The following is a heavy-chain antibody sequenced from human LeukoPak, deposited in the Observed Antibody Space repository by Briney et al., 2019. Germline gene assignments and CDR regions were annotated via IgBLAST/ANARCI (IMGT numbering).Heavy chain of an antibody. J-gene: IGHJ3*02. D-gene: IGHD6-19*01. Sequence: GGSLRLSCAASGFTFSSYAMHWVRQAPGKGLEWVAVISYDGSNKYYADSVKGRFTISRDNSKNTLYLQMNSLRAEDTAVYYCARDCKQWLVREPDAFDIWGQGTMVTVSS. V-gene: IGHV3-30-3*01. CDR1: GFTFSSYA. CDR3: ARDCKQWLVREPDAFDI. CDR2: ISYDGSNK.